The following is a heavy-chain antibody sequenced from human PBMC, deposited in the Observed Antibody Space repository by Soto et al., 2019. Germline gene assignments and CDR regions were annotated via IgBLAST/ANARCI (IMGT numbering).Heavy chain of an antibody. V-gene: IGHV3-21*01. CDR2: ISSSSSYI. CDR3: ARAADYGGNHYYYYYGMDV. Sequence: GGSLRLSCAASGFTFSSYSMNWARQAPGKGLEWVSSISSSSSYIYYADSVKGRFTISRDNAKNSLYLQMNSLRAEDTAVYYCARAADYGGNHYYYYYGMDVWGQGTTVTVSS. J-gene: IGHJ6*02. D-gene: IGHD4-17*01. CDR1: GFTFSSYS.